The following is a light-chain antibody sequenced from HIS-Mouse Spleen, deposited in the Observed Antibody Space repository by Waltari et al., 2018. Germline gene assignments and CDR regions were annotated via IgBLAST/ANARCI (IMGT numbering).Light chain of an antibody. V-gene: IGLV2-23*01. CDR2: EGS. Sequence: QSALTQPASVSGSPGQPITISCTGTSSDVGSYNLVSWYQQHPGKAPKLMIYEGSKRPSGVSNRFSGSKSGNTASLTISGLQAEDEADYYCCSYAGSSTEVFGGGTKLTVL. J-gene: IGLJ3*02. CDR3: CSYAGSSTEV. CDR1: SSDVGSYNL.